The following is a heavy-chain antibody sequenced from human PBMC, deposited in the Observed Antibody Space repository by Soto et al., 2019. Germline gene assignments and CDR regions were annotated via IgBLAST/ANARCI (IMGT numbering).Heavy chain of an antibody. CDR1: GGSISNYY. J-gene: IGHJ3*02. CDR2: IYYSGNT. D-gene: IGHD2-21*01. Sequence: SETLSLTCTVSGGSISNYYWNWIRQPPGKGLEWIGYIYYSGNTKYNPSLKSRVTISVDTSKTQFSLKLSSVTAADTAIYYCGRVIGGYAAFDIWGQGTMVTVS. V-gene: IGHV4-59*08. CDR3: GRVIGGYAAFDI.